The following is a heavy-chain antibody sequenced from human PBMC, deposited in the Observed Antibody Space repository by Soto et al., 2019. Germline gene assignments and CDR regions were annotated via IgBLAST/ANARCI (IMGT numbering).Heavy chain of an antibody. CDR1: GGTFNIYS. CDR2: IIPLFGTA. Sequence: QVQLVQSGADVKKPGSSVKVSCKASGGTFNIYSISWVRQAPGQGLEWMGGIIPLFGTAYYAEKFQGRVTITAAESTSTAYRELSSLRSEDTAVYFCARGASTPYYDSSGYYNGPLDSWGQGTLVTVSS. CDR3: ARGASTPYYDSSGYYNGPLDS. J-gene: IGHJ4*02. V-gene: IGHV1-69*01. D-gene: IGHD3-22*01.